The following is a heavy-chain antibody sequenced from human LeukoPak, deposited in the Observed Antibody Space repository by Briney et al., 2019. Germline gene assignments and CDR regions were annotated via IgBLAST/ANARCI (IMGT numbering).Heavy chain of an antibody. J-gene: IGHJ4*02. CDR2: IFYSGST. V-gene: IGHV4-31*03. CDR3: ARVVDSYGPNFDY. D-gene: IGHD5-18*01. Sequence: SETLSLTCTVSGGSISSGGYYWSWIRQHPGKGLEWIGYIFYSGSTYYNPSLKSRVTISVDTSKNQFSLKLSSVTAADTAVYYCARVVDSYGPNFDYWGQGTLVTVSS. CDR1: GGSISSGGYY.